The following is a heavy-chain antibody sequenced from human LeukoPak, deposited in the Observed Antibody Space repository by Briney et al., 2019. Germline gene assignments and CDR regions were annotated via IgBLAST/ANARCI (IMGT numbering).Heavy chain of an antibody. CDR2: INPSGGST. CDR1: GYTFTSYY. D-gene: IGHD4-23*01. CDR3: ARDNSIHERGWWFDP. Sequence: ASVKVSCKASGYTFTSYYMNWVRQAPGQGLEWMGVINPSGGSTSYAQKFQGRIIMTRDMSTTTDYMELSSLKSDDTAVYYCARDNSIHERGWWFDPWGQGTLVTVSS. V-gene: IGHV1-46*01. J-gene: IGHJ5*02.